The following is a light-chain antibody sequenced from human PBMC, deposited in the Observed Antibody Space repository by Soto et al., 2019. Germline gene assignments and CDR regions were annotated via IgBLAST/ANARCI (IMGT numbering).Light chain of an antibody. Sequence: EIVLTQSPGTLSLSPGERATLSCRASQTFSSYLAWYQQKPGPAPGLLIYGSSSRATGIPDRFSGSGSGTEFTLTISRLEPEAVAVYYCQQYGSSPPFTFGPGTKVDIK. CDR1: QTFSSY. CDR3: QQYGSSPPFT. CDR2: GSS. V-gene: IGKV3-20*01. J-gene: IGKJ3*01.